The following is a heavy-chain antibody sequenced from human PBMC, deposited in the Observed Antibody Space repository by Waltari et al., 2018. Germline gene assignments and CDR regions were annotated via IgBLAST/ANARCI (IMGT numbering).Heavy chain of an antibody. J-gene: IGHJ3*02. CDR2: INAGNGNT. D-gene: IGHD2-15*01. V-gene: IGHV1-3*01. CDR1: GYTFTSYA. CDR3: AREAAPDCSGGSCSDAFDI. Sequence: QVQLVQSGAEVKKPGASVKVSCKASGYTFTSYAMHWVRQAPGQRLEWMGWINAGNGNTKYVQKFQGRVTITRDPSASTAYMELSNLRSEDTAVYYCAREAAPDCSGGSCSDAFDIWGQGTMVTVSS.